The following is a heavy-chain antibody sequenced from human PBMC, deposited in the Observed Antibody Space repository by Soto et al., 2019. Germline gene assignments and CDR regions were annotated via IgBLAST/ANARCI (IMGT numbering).Heavy chain of an antibody. CDR3: ARDRGDCSGGSCYYNWFDP. J-gene: IGHJ5*02. CDR2: INPNSGGT. Sequence: GASVKVSCKASGYTFTGYYMHWVRQAPGQGLEWMGWINPNSGGTNYAQKFQGRVTMTRDTSISTAYMELSRLRSDDTAVYYCARDRGDCSGGSCYYNWFDPWGQGTLVTVSS. D-gene: IGHD2-15*01. CDR1: GYTFTGYY. V-gene: IGHV1-2*02.